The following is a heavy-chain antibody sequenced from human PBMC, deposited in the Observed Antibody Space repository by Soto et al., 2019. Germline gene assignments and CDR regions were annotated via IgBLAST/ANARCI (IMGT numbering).Heavy chain of an antibody. CDR2: IIPIFGTA. CDR1: GGTFSSYA. J-gene: IGHJ3*02. D-gene: IGHD6-19*01. Sequence: SVKVSCEASGGTFSSYAISWVRQAPGQGREWMGGIIPIFGTANYAQKFQGRVTITADESTSTAYMELSSQRSEDTAVYYCARPYSSGWYLFAFDIWGQGTMVTVSS. CDR3: ARPYSSGWYLFAFDI. V-gene: IGHV1-69*13.